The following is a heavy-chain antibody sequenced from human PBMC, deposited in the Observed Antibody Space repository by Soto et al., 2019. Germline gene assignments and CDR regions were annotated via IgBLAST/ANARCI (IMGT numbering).Heavy chain of an antibody. V-gene: IGHV4-38-2*02. Sequence: SETLSLTCNVSGFSISSGFYWGWVRQPPGKGLEWIGAIYHSGTTYFNPSLKSRVTMAIDTSKNQFSLSLASVAAADTAMYYCARLGYCSSTSCYSSDNWFDPWGQGTLVTVSS. J-gene: IGHJ5*02. CDR1: GFSISSGFY. CDR2: IYHSGTT. CDR3: ARLGYCSSTSCYSSDNWFDP. D-gene: IGHD2-2*01.